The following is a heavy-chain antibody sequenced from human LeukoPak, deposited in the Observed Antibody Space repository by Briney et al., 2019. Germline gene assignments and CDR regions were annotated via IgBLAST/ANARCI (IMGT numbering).Heavy chain of an antibody. CDR2: ISAYNGNT. CDR1: GYTFTSHG. V-gene: IGHV1-18*01. CDR3: ARVGSTVTQLIYYYYYMDV. J-gene: IGHJ6*03. D-gene: IGHD4-11*01. Sequence: ASVKVSCKASGYTFTSHGISWVRQAPGQGLEWMGWISAYNGNTNYAQKLQGRVTMTTDTPTSTAYMELRSLRSDDTALYYCARVGSTVTQLIYYYYYMDVWGKGTTVTISS.